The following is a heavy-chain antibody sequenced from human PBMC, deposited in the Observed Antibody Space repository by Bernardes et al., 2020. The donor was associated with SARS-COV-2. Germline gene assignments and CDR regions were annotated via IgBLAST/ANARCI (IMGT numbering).Heavy chain of an antibody. D-gene: IGHD6-6*01. Sequence: RGSLRLSCAASGFTFSTFWMTWVRQAPGKGLEWVANINQDGSETFYVDSLKGRFTISRDNAKNSLFMEMNTLRAEDTAVYYCARIYSTSSFDFDYWGQGTLVTVSS. CDR2: INQDGSET. CDR3: ARIYSTSSFDFDY. CDR1: GFTFSTFW. J-gene: IGHJ4*02. V-gene: IGHV3-7*01.